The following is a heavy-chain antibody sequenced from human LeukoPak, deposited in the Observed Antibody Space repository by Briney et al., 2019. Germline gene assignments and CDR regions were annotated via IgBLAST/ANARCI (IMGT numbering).Heavy chain of an antibody. D-gene: IGHD1-26*01. J-gene: IGHJ4*02. CDR2: ISYDGSNK. CDR3: ARDKVVGATYFDY. V-gene: IGHV3-30-3*01. Sequence: GGSLRLSCAASGFTFSSYAMHWVRQAPGKGLEWVAVISYDGSNKYYADSVKGRFTISRDNAKNSLYLQMNSLRAEDTAVYYCARDKVVGATYFDYWGQGTLVTVSS. CDR1: GFTFSSYA.